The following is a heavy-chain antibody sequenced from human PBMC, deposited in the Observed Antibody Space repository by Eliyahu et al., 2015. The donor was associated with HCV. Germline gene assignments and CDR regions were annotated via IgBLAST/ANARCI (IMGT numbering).Heavy chain of an antibody. V-gene: IGHV3-49*04. CDR1: GFTXGDYA. CDR3: TRDRGVYYDSSGYPW. CDR2: IRSKAYGGTT. D-gene: IGHD3-22*01. Sequence: EVQLVESGGGLVQPGRSLRLSCTASGFTXGDYAMSWVRQAPGKGLEWVGFIRSKAYGGTTEYAASVKGRFTISRDDSKSIAYLQMNSLKTEDTAVYYCTRDRGVYYDSSGYPWWGQGTLVTVSS. J-gene: IGHJ4*02.